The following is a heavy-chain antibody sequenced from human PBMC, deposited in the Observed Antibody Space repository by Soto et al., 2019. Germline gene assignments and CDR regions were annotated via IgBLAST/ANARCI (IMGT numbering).Heavy chain of an antibody. D-gene: IGHD6-13*01. CDR2: LSGSGDST. J-gene: IGHJ4*02. CDR1: GFTFSIFA. V-gene: IGHV3-23*01. CDR3: ARAYSSNWFDY. Sequence: EVQLLESGGGLVQPGGSLRLSCAASGFTFSIFAMSWVHQAPGKGLEWVSALSGSGDSTYYADSVKGRFTISRDNSKNTLYVQMNSLRAEDTAVYYCARAYSSNWFDYWGQGTLVTVSS.